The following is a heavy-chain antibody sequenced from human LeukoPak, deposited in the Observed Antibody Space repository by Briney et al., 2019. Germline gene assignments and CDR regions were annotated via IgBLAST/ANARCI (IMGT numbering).Heavy chain of an antibody. CDR1: GYTFTSYG. CDR3: ARDYDFWSGYYTSVDV. V-gene: IGHV1-18*01. CDR2: ISAYNGNT. D-gene: IGHD3-3*01. Sequence: ASVKVSCKASGYTFTSYGISWVRQAPGQGLEWMGWISAYNGNTNYAQKLQGRVTMTTDTSTSTAYMELRSLRSDDTAVYYCARDYDFWSGYYTSVDVWGKGTTVTVSS. J-gene: IGHJ6*04.